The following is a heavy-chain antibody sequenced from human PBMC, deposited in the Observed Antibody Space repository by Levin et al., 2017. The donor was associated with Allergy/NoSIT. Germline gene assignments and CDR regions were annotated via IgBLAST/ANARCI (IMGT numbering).Heavy chain of an antibody. CDR2: IYYSGST. V-gene: IGHV4-39*01. Sequence: RTSETLSLTCTVSGGSISSSSYYWGWIRQPPGKGLEWIGSIYYSGSTYYNPSLKSRVTISVDTSKNQFSLKLSSVTAADTAVYYCARTPAGIAVAGSWYFDLWGRGTLVTVSS. CDR1: GGSISSSSYY. D-gene: IGHD6-19*01. J-gene: IGHJ2*01. CDR3: ARTPAGIAVAGSWYFDL.